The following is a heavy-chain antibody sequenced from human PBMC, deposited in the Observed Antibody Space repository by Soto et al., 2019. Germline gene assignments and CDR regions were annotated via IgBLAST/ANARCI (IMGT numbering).Heavy chain of an antibody. V-gene: IGHV1-3*01. D-gene: IGHD3-10*01. Sequence: GASVKVSCKASVYTFTSYAIQWVRQAPGQRLEWMGWINAGNGNTKYSQKFQGRGTITRDTSASTAYMELSSLRSEDTAVYYCARSPGGPMTPGDYWGQGTLVTVSS. J-gene: IGHJ4*02. CDR1: VYTFTSYA. CDR3: ARSPGGPMTPGDY. CDR2: INAGNGNT.